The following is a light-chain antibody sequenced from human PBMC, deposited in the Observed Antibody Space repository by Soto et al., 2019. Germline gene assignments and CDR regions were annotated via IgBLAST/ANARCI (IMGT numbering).Light chain of an antibody. Sequence: DIQMTQSPSSLSASIGDRVTITCLASQGISTYLNWYQQKPGKAPKLLIYAASSLQSGVPSRLSGSGSETDFTLTVSSLQPEDCASDACQQRYSTTWTFGQGTKVDIK. V-gene: IGKV1-39*01. CDR1: QGISTY. CDR2: AAS. J-gene: IGKJ1*01. CDR3: QQRYSTTWT.